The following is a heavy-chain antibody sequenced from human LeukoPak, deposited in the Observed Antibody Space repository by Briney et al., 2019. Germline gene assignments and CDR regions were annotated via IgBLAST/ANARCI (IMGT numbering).Heavy chain of an antibody. J-gene: IGHJ4*02. Sequence: ASVKVSCKASGYTSTSYDINWARQATGQGLEWMGWMNPNSGNTGYAQKFQGRVTMTRNTSISTAYMELSSLRSEDTAVYYCARGFRMVRGVYAYWGQGTLVTVSS. D-gene: IGHD3-10*01. CDR3: ARGFRMVRGVYAY. CDR1: GYTSTSYD. V-gene: IGHV1-8*01. CDR2: MNPNSGNT.